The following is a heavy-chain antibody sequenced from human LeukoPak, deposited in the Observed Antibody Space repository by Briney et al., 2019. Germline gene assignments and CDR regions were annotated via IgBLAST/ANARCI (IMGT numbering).Heavy chain of an antibody. CDR1: GGSISSGGYY. CDR3: ARDRGRDGYNSGAFDI. D-gene: IGHD5-24*01. V-gene: IGHV4-31*03. Sequence: SETLSLTCTVSGGSISSGGYYWSWIRQHPGKGLEWIGYIYYSGSTYYNPSLKSRVTISVDRSKNQFSLKLSSVTAADTAVYYCARDRGRDGYNSGAFDIWGQGTMVTVSS. CDR2: IYYSGST. J-gene: IGHJ3*02.